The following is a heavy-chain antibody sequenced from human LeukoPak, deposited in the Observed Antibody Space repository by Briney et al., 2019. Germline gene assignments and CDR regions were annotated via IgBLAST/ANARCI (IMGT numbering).Heavy chain of an antibody. CDR2: IYYSGST. CDR1: GGSISSSSYY. J-gene: IGHJ5*02. D-gene: IGHD2-2*02. V-gene: IGHV4-39*01. Sequence: SETLSLTCTVSGGSISSSSYYWGWIRQPPGKGLEWIGRIYYSGSTYYNPSLKSRVTISVDTSKNQFSLKLSSVTAADTAVYYCARRDIVVVPAAIGYNWFDPWGQGTLVTVSS. CDR3: ARRDIVVVPAAIGYNWFDP.